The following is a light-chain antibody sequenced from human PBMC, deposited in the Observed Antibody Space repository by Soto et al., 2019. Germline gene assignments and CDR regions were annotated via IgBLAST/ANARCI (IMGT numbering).Light chain of an antibody. V-gene: IGLV2-14*01. CDR2: EVS. Sequence: QSVLTQPASVSGSPGQSITISCTGTSNDVGTYNYVSWYQQHPGKAPKLIIYEVSNRPSGVSNRFSGSKSGNTASLTISGLQAEDEADYYCSSYTSSTDYVFGTGTKVTVL. J-gene: IGLJ1*01. CDR3: SSYTSSTDYV. CDR1: SNDVGTYNY.